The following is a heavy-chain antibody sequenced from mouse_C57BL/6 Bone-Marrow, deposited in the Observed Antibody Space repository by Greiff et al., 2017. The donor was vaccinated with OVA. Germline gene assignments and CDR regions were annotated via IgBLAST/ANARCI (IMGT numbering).Heavy chain of an antibody. D-gene: IGHD1-1*01. CDR2: INPSNGGT. J-gene: IGHJ4*01. V-gene: IGHV1-53*01. CDR1: GYTFTSYW. CDR3: AREGYGSSYYAMDY. Sequence: QVQLQQPGTELVKPGASVKLSCKASGYTFTSYWMHWVKQRPGQGLEWIGNINPSNGGTNYNEKFKGKATLTVDKSSSTAYMQLSSLTSEDSAVYDGAREGYGSSYYAMDYWGQGTSVTVSS.